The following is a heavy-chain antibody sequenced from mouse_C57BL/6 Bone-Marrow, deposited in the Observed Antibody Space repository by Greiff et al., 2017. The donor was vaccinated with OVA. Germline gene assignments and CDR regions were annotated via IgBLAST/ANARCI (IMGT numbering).Heavy chain of an antibody. Sequence: VQLQQSGAELVRPGASVKLSCTASGFNITDDYMHWVKQRPEQGLEWIGWIDPENGDTEYASKFQGKATITADTSSNTAYLQLSSLTSEDTAVYYCTTGDGYYSYYFDYWGQGTTLTVSS. CDR3: TTGDGYYSYYFDY. D-gene: IGHD2-3*01. CDR1: GFNITDDY. V-gene: IGHV14-4*01. J-gene: IGHJ2*01. CDR2: IDPENGDT.